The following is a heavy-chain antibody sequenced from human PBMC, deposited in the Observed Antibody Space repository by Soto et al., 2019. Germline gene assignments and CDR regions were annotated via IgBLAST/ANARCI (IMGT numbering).Heavy chain of an antibody. CDR2: ISGSGGST. CDR1: GFTFSSYA. CDR3: AKEPVAGIEYYHYGMDV. V-gene: IGHV3-23*01. Sequence: GGSLRLSCAASGFTFSSYAMSWVRQAPGKGLEWVSAISGSGGSTYYADSVKGRFTISRDNSKNTLYLQMNSLRAEDTAVYYCAKEPVAGIEYYHYGMDVWGQGTTVTVSS. D-gene: IGHD6-13*01. J-gene: IGHJ6*02.